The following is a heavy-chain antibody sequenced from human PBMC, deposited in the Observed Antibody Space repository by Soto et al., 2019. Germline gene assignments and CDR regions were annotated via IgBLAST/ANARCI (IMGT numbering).Heavy chain of an antibody. D-gene: IGHD2-2*01. Sequence: GVLRLSCAASGFTFSTYWMSWGRQATGKGMEWLANQKQDGSEKLDVDSVKGRFTISRDNAKNSVYLQMNSLRAEDTAVYFCVRDWRYCSSSSCPLAEYFQHGGHGT. V-gene: IGHV3-7*03. CDR1: GFTFSTYW. J-gene: IGHJ1*01. CDR3: VRDWRYCSSSSCPLAEYFQH. CDR2: QKQDGSEK.